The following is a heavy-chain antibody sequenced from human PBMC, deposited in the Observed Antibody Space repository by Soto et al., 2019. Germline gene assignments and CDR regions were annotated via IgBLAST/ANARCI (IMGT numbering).Heavy chain of an antibody. J-gene: IGHJ4*02. CDR1: GYTFSNYG. D-gene: IGHD1-26*01. CDR2: ISAYNGTT. CDR3: ARASGGGVGTTSY. V-gene: IGHV1-18*01. Sequence: QVKLVQSGAEVKKPGASAKVSCKSSGYTFSNYGINWMRQVPGQWLEWMGWISAYNGTTNDAQKFQGRVTMTTDSSTNTANMELRSLRSDDTAVDYCARASGGGVGTTSYWGQGTLVTVSS.